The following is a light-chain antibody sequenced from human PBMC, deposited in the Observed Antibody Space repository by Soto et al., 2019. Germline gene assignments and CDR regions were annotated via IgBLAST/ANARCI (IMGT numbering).Light chain of an antibody. V-gene: IGKV1-27*01. J-gene: IGKJ3*01. Sequence: DIHMTQSPSSLSASVGDRVTITCRASQAISNYLAWYQQRPGKVPKLLIYAASTLQSGVPSRFSGSGSGTDFTLTITSLQPEDVATYYCQKYNSAIFTFGPGTKVDI. CDR2: AAS. CDR3: QKYNSAIFT. CDR1: QAISNY.